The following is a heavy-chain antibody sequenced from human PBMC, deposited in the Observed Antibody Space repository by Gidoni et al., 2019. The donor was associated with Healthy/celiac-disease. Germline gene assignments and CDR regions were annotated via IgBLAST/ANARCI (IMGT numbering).Heavy chain of an antibody. D-gene: IGHD5-12*01. J-gene: IGHJ4*02. CDR3: AKEGGYSGYDPAEEMYFDY. CDR1: GFTFSSYA. CDR2: IRGSGGRT. Sequence: EVQLLESGGGLVQPGGSLRLSCAASGFTFSSYAMSWVRQAPGKGLEGDAAIRGSGGRTYYADSVKGRFTISRDNSKNTLYLQMNSLRAEDTAVYYCAKEGGYSGYDPAEEMYFDYWGQGTLVTVSS. V-gene: IGHV3-23*01.